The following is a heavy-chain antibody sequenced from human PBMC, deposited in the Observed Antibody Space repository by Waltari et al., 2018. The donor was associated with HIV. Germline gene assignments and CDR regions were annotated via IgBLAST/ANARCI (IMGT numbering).Heavy chain of an antibody. J-gene: IGHJ3*02. Sequence: YYTGNTYYNPSLKSRITISVDTSKNQLSLNLTSVTAADTAVYYCARHCTSTSCYRGAFDIWGQGTLVTVSS. CDR2: YYTGNT. CDR3: ARHCTSTSCYRGAFDI. D-gene: IGHD2-2*01. V-gene: IGHV4-31*02.